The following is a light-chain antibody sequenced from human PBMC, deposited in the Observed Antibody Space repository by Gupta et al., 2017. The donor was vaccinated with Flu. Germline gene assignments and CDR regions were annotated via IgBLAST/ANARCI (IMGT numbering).Light chain of an antibody. Sequence: IVMTQSPPTLSVSPGERATLSSRASQSVRTNLAWYQQKSGQAPRLLIHGAFTRATGIPARFSGSGSGTEFTLTISSLQSEDFAVYYCQQYNNRRTFGQGTKVEIK. CDR1: QSVRTN. J-gene: IGKJ1*01. CDR2: GAF. CDR3: QQYNNRRT. V-gene: IGKV3-15*01.